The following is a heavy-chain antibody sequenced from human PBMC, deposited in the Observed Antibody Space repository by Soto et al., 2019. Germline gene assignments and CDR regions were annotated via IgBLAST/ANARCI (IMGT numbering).Heavy chain of an antibody. V-gene: IGHV3-13*01. Sequence: PGGSLRLSCAASRFTFSRYDMHWVRQATGRGLEWVSSVGTAGDTYYPDSVKGRFTISRDNAKNSLYLQMNSLRAEDTAFYYCVRGASLNFDYWGQGTLVTVS. J-gene: IGHJ4*02. D-gene: IGHD1-26*01. CDR1: RFTFSRYD. CDR3: VRGASLNFDY. CDR2: VGTAGDT.